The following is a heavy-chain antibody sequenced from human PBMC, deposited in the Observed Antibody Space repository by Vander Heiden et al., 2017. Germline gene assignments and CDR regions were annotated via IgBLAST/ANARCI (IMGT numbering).Heavy chain of an antibody. V-gene: IGHV1-69*01. Sequence: QVQLVQSGAEVKKPGSSVRVSCKASGGPFGTYALNWVRQAPGQGLEWMGGIIPIFGTTNYAQKFQGRVTITADASTRMVYMELSSLKVEDTAIYYCARDPSVVVVPELAFWGQGTLVTVSS. CDR3: ARDPSVVVVPELAF. CDR2: IIPIFGTT. D-gene: IGHD2-15*01. J-gene: IGHJ4*02. CDR1: GGPFGTYA.